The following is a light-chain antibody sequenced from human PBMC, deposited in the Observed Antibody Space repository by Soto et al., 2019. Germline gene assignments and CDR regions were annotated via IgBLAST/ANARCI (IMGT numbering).Light chain of an antibody. J-gene: IGKJ2*01. CDR2: AAS. Sequence: DIQMTQSPSSLSASEGDRVTITFRASQTITNYLNCCHQRPGKAPQLLIYAASSLQAGVPSRFSGSASGTDVTIIISSVQPEDFATCCCQQSCSSTGTFGQGTKLDIK. V-gene: IGKV1-39*01. CDR1: QTITNY. CDR3: QQSCSSTGT.